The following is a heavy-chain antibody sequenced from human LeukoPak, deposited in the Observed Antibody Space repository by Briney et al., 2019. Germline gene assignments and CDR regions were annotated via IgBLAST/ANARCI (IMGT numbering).Heavy chain of an antibody. CDR3: ARGTAATAGIDY. J-gene: IGHJ4*02. D-gene: IGHD6-13*01. CDR1: GFNFSTYW. Sequence: GGSLRLSCAVSGFNFSTYWIHWVRQAPGKGLVWVSLINTDGSATTYGDSAKGGFTVSRDNDKNSLFLEMNSLRVEDTAVYYCARGTAATAGIDYWGQGTLVTVSS. CDR2: INTDGSAT. V-gene: IGHV3-74*01.